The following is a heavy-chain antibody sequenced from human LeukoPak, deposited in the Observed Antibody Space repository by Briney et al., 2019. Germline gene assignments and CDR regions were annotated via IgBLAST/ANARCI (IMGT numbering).Heavy chain of an antibody. J-gene: IGHJ5*02. CDR1: GFTFSDFF. D-gene: IGHD6-19*01. CDR3: ARDRTGVAGTEGWFDP. CDR2: ISTSGSAI. V-gene: IGHV3-11*04. Sequence: GGSLRLSCAASGFTFSDFFMSWLRQAPGKAPEWVSYISTSGSAIYYADSVKGRFTISRDNAKNSLYLQLNSLRVEDTAVYYCARDRTGVAGTEGWFDPWGQGTLVTVSS.